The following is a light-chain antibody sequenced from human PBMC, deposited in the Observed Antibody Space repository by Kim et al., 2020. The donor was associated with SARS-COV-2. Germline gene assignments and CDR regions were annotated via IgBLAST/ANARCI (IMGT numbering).Light chain of an antibody. V-gene: IGKV1-39*01. CDR3: QQSYTTPYS. CDR2: GTS. Sequence: SASVGDRVNISCRASQSITTYLSWYQQKPGKAPKLLIYGTSTLQSGVPSRFSGSGSGTDFTLTISSLQPEDFATYYCQQSYTTPYSFGQGTKLEIK. CDR1: QSITTY. J-gene: IGKJ2*03.